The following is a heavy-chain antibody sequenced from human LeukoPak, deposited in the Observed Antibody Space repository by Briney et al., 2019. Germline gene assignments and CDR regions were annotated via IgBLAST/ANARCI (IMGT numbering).Heavy chain of an antibody. V-gene: IGHV4-59*12. J-gene: IGHJ5*02. CDR2: IYYSGST. Sequence: PSETLSLTCTVSGGSISSYYWSWIRQPPGKGLEWIGSIYYSGSTYYNPSLKSRVTISVDTSKNQFSLKLSSVTAADTAVYYCATNSAWPWGQGTQVTVSS. CDR1: GGSISSYY. CDR3: ATNSAWP. D-gene: IGHD6-19*01.